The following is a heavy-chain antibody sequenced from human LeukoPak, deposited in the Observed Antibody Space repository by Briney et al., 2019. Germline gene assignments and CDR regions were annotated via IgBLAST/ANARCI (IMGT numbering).Heavy chain of an antibody. CDR3: ARLRITMVRGVIDYYYYYYMDV. Sequence: SETLSLTCTVSGYSISSGYYWGWIRQPPGKGLEWIGSIYHSGSTYYNPSLKSRVTISVDTSKNQFSLKLSSVTAADKAVYYCARLRITMVRGVIDYYYYYYMDVWGKGTTVTISS. V-gene: IGHV4-38-2*02. CDR1: GYSISSGYY. D-gene: IGHD3-10*01. J-gene: IGHJ6*03. CDR2: IYHSGST.